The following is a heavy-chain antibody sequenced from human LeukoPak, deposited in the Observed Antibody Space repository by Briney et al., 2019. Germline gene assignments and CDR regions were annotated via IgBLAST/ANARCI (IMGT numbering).Heavy chain of an antibody. CDR3: AKDLEYYFDY. CDR2: ISYDGRNK. Sequence: GGSLRLSCAASGFTFSSYGVHWVRQAPGKGLEWVAVISYDGRNKYYADSVKGRFTISRDNSKNTLYLQMNSLRAEDTAVYYCAKDLEYYFDYWGQGTLVTVSS. J-gene: IGHJ4*02. V-gene: IGHV3-30*18. CDR1: GFTFSSYG.